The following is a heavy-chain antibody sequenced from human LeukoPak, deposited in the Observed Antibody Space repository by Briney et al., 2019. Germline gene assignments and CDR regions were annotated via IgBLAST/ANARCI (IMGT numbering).Heavy chain of an antibody. CDR3: ARQDSGYDPFDI. CDR2: IYHSGST. Sequence: SETLSLTXAVSGYSISSGYYWGWFRKPPGKGLEWIGSIYHSGSTFYNPSLKSRVTISVDTSKNQFSVKLSSVTAADTAVYYCARQDSGYDPFDIWGQGTMVTVSS. V-gene: IGHV4-38-2*01. J-gene: IGHJ3*02. D-gene: IGHD5-12*01. CDR1: GYSISSGYY.